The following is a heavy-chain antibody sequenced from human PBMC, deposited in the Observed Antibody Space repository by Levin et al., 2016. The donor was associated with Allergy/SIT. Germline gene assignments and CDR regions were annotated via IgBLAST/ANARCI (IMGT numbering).Heavy chain of an antibody. CDR3: AHLITYGDYVGRLPYYFDY. V-gene: IGHV2-5*01. D-gene: IGHD4-17*01. J-gene: IGHJ4*02. Sequence: RQAPGKALEWLALIYWNDDKRYSPSLKSRLTITKDTSKNQVVLTMTNMDPVDTATYYCAHLITYGDYVGRLPYYFDYWGQGTLVTVSS. CDR2: IYWNDDK.